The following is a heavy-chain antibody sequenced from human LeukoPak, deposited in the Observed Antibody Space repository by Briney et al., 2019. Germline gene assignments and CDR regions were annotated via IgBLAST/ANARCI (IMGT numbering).Heavy chain of an antibody. CDR2: IKLDENTA. Sequence: GGSLSLSCAASGLSSTIYWMHWVRQVPGKGLVWVSRIKLDENTAYYADFVKGRFTISRDDAKTTVYLQMNSLGAEDSAVYYCARDRPFWNWGQGTLVSVSS. CDR1: GLSSTIYW. D-gene: IGHD3-3*01. V-gene: IGHV3-74*01. J-gene: IGHJ4*02. CDR3: ARDRPFWN.